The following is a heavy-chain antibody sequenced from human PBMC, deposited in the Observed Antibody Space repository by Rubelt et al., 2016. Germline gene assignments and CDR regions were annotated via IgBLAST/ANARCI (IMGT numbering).Heavy chain of an antibody. D-gene: IGHD3-10*01. CDR1: GYTFTSYD. V-gene: IGHV1-2*02. Sequence: QVQLVQSGAEVKKPGASVKVSCKASGYTFTSYDINWVRQAPGQGLEWMGWFNPDSGGTNYAQNLQGRVTMTRDRAVGTVYMERSSIRSDDTAVYYCARDDSRRGDYWGQGTLVTVSS. J-gene: IGHJ4*02. CDR2: FNPDSGGT. CDR3: ARDDSRRGDY.